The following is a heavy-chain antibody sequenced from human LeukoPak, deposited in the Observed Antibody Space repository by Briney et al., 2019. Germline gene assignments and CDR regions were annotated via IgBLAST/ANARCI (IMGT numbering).Heavy chain of an antibody. Sequence: SETLSLTCTVSGDSISSYYWSWIRQPPGKGLEWIGYIYYSGSTNYNPSLKSRVTISVDTSKNQFSLKLSSVTAADTAVYYCARGIPDYGDYVSAFDIWGQGTMVTVSS. CDR2: IYYSGST. V-gene: IGHV4-59*08. CDR3: ARGIPDYGDYVSAFDI. CDR1: GDSISSYY. J-gene: IGHJ3*02. D-gene: IGHD4-17*01.